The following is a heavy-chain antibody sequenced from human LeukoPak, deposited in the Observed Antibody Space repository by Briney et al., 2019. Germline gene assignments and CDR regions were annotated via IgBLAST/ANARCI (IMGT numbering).Heavy chain of an antibody. J-gene: IGHJ5*02. CDR3: ARGFGAGNYYYGWFDP. V-gene: IGHV4-30-4*01. CDR1: GASISSGDYD. Sequence: SETLSLTCTVSGASISSGDYDWHWIRQPPGKGLEWIGFMHDSGSTYYNPAGKSRVSISRDRAKNELSRKVSSVTAADTAVYYCARGFGAGNYYYGWFDPWGHRTLVSVSS. CDR2: MHDSGST. D-gene: IGHD3-10*01.